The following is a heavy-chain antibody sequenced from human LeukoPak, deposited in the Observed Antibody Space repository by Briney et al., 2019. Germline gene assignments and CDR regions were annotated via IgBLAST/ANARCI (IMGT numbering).Heavy chain of an antibody. CDR2: INHSGST. V-gene: IGHV4-34*01. J-gene: IGHJ6*03. D-gene: IGHD6-19*01. Sequence: SETPSLTCAVYGGSFSGYYWSWIRQPPGKGLEWIGEINHSGSTNYNPSLKSRVTISVDTSKNQFSLKLSSVTAADTAVYYCARNKYSSGWYYNPYYYYMDVWGKGTTVTVSS. CDR3: ARNKYSSGWYYNPYYYYMDV. CDR1: GGSFSGYY.